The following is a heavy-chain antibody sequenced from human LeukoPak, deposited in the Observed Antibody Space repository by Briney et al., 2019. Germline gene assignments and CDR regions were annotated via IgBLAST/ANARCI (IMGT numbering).Heavy chain of an antibody. Sequence: GGSLRLSCAASGFTFSSYWMSWVRQAPGKGLEWVANIKQDGSEKYYVDSVKGRFTISRDNAKNSLYLQMNSLRAEDTAVYYCAREVYSSSRPADAFDIWGQGTVVTVSS. D-gene: IGHD6-13*01. CDR1: GFTFSSYW. J-gene: IGHJ3*02. CDR3: AREVYSSSRPADAFDI. V-gene: IGHV3-7*01. CDR2: IKQDGSEK.